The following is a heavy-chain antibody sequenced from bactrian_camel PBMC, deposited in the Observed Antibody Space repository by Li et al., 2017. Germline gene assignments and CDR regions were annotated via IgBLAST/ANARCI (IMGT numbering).Heavy chain of an antibody. V-gene: IGHV3S25*01. CDR2: ISSGGGAI. Sequence: QLVESGGGLVQPGGSLRLSCAASGFTFSTYWMYWVRQVPGKGLEWVSRISSGGGAIFYADSVRGRFTISRDNAKNTVYLQMNSLKPEDTALYFCASGSSVAELKYWGQGTQVTVS. D-gene: IGHD6*01. CDR3: ASGSSVAELKY. CDR1: GFTFSTYW. J-gene: IGHJ4*01.